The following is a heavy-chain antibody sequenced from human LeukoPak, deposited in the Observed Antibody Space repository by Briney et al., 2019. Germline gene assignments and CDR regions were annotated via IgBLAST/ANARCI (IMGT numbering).Heavy chain of an antibody. J-gene: IGHJ4*02. CDR2: IRDDGSNQ. D-gene: IGHD3-10*01. CDR3: AKDGFYGSGSYYMDS. Sequence: PGGALRLSCVASGFTFSSYGMHWVRQAPGKGLEGVAVIRDDGSNQYYADFVKGRFTISRDNSKKTLYVEMNSLRPEDTALYYCAKDGFYGSGSYYMDSWGQGTLVTVSS. CDR1: GFTFSSYG. V-gene: IGHV3-30*02.